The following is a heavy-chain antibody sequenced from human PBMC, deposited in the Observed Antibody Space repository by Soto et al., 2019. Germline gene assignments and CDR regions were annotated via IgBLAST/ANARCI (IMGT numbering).Heavy chain of an antibody. D-gene: IGHD5-18*01. CDR3: ARHKPGGYSYGTLDY. Sequence: SETLSLTCTVSGGSISSSSYYWGWIRQPPGKGLEWIGSIYYSGSTYYNPSLKSRVTISVDTSKNQFSLKLSSVTAADTAVYYCARHKPGGYSYGTLDYWGQGTLVTVS. CDR2: IYYSGST. J-gene: IGHJ4*02. CDR1: GGSISSSSYY. V-gene: IGHV4-39*01.